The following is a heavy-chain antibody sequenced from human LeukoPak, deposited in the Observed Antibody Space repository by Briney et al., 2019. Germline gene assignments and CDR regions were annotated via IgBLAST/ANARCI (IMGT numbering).Heavy chain of an antibody. Sequence: GGSLRLSCAASGFTVSSNYMSWVRQAPGKGLEWVSVIYSGGSTYYADSVKGRFTISRDNSKNTLYLQMSSLRAEDTAVYYCARFHVLIKGPFGDAFDIWGQGTMVTVSS. CDR1: GFTVSSNY. CDR3: ARFHVLIKGPFGDAFDI. J-gene: IGHJ3*02. D-gene: IGHD2-15*01. V-gene: IGHV3-66*01. CDR2: IYSGGST.